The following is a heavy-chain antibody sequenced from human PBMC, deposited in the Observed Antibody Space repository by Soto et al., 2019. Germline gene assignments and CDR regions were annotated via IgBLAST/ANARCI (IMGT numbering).Heavy chain of an antibody. J-gene: IGHJ4*02. CDR3: ANQRGGYDRDFDY. D-gene: IGHD5-12*01. V-gene: IGHV3-66*01. CDR1: GFTVTSNY. Sequence: EVQLVGSGGGLVQPGGSLRLSCAASGFTVTSNYMSWVRQAPGKGLEWVSVIYSDGSTYYAHAVKGRFTISRDNSKNTLYLQMNSLRAEDTAVYYCANQRGGYDRDFDYWGQGTLVTVSS. CDR2: IYSDGST.